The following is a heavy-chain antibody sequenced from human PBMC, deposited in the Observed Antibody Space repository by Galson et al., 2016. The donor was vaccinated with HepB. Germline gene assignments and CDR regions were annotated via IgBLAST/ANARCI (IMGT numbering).Heavy chain of an antibody. Sequence: SLRLSCAASGFTVSSNYMSWVRQAPGKGLEWVSVIYSGGGTYYADSVKGRFTISRDNSKNTLYLQMNSLRAEDTAVYYCARDPSYYSGMDVWGQGTLVTVSS. CDR1: GFTVSSNY. J-gene: IGHJ6*02. V-gene: IGHV3-53*01. CDR2: IYSGGGT. CDR3: ARDPSYYSGMDV.